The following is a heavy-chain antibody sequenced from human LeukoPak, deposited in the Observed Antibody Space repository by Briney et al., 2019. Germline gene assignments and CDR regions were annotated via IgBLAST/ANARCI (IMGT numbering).Heavy chain of an antibody. D-gene: IGHD1-26*01. CDR2: IKQDGSDQ. Sequence: PGGSLRLSCAASGFTFSTFWMSWVRQAPGKGLEWVANIKQDGSDQYDVDSVEGRFTISRDNARNSLYLQMNSLRAEDTAVYYCAREREGAFDYWGQGTLVTVSS. J-gene: IGHJ4*02. CDR1: GFTFSTFW. V-gene: IGHV3-7*01. CDR3: AREREGAFDY.